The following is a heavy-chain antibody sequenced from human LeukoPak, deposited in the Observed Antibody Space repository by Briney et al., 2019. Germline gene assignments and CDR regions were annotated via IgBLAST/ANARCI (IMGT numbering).Heavy chain of an antibody. CDR3: ARAVTLRGIDY. D-gene: IGHD1-26*01. CDR1: GYSHTSHD. J-gene: IGHJ4*02. Sequence: ASVKVSRKPSGYSHTSHDINWVRQATGQGLEWMGWMNPNSGNTGYTQKFQGRVTMTRNTSISTAYMELSSLRSEDTAVYYCARAVTLRGIDYWGQGTLVTVSS. V-gene: IGHV1-8*01. CDR2: MNPNSGNT.